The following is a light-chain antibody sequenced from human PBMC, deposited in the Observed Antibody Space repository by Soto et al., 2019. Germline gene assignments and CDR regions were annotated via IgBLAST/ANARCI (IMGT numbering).Light chain of an antibody. J-gene: IGKJ1*01. CDR3: RQYGGSTRP. CDR2: SAS. CDR1: QSVGGTF. Sequence: EIVLTQSPGTLSLSPGDGATLSCRASQSVGGTFLAWYQQKGGQATRLLIHSASNRATGIPNRFSGSGSGTYFTLIISRLEPEDFAVYYCRQYGGSTRPFGKGNKVEVK. V-gene: IGKV3-20*01.